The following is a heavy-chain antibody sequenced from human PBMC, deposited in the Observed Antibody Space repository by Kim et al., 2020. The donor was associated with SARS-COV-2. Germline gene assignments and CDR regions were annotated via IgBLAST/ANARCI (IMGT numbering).Heavy chain of an antibody. D-gene: IGHD3-10*01. J-gene: IGHJ4*02. Sequence: SRKSRVTISVDTSKNQFSLKLSSVTAADTAVYYCGTWGSGSYYTPPCWDYWGQGTLVTVSS. V-gene: IGHV4-39*01. CDR3: GTWGSGSYYTPPCWDY.